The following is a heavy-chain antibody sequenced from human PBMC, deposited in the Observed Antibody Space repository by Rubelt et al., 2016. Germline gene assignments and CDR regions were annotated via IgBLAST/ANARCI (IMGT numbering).Heavy chain of an antibody. V-gene: IGHV4-34*01. CDR1: GGSFSGYC. CDR3: ARYSGYDPGRYYVDY. Sequence: QVQLQQWGAGLLKPSETLSLTCAVYGGSFSGYCWSWIRQPPGKGLEWMGEINHSGSTNYNPSLSGRGTISVDPSNNQYSLSLNSVTAADTAVYYCARYSGYDPGRYYVDYWGQGTLVTVSS. D-gene: IGHD5-12*01. J-gene: IGHJ4*02. CDR2: INHSGST.